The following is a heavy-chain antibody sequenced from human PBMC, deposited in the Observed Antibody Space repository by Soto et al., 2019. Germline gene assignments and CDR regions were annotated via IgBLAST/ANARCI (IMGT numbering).Heavy chain of an antibody. CDR2: IYYSGST. V-gene: IGHV4-31*03. CDR1: GGSISCGGYY. J-gene: IGHJ4*02. Sequence: SETLSLTCTVSGGSISCGGYYWSWIRQHPGKGLEWIGYIYYSGSTYYNPSLKSRVTISVDTSKNQFSLKLSSVTAADTAVYYCARDSYYDSSGYPSFDYWGQGTLVTVSS. CDR3: ARDSYYDSSGYPSFDY. D-gene: IGHD3-22*01.